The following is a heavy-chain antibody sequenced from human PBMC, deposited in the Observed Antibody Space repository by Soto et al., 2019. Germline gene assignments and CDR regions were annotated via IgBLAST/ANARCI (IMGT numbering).Heavy chain of an antibody. D-gene: IGHD1-1*01. V-gene: IGHV3-11*06. CDR1: GFIFSDYY. Sequence: QVLLVESGGGLVKAGGSLRLSCAASGFIFSDYYMSWVRQTPGKGLEWISYISTRRTYTNHPDSVKGRSTISRDNTKNTLYLQMDSLRVEDTAVYYCARDLAWKRGKVGRYYYGMDVWGQGTTVTVSS. J-gene: IGHJ6*02. CDR3: ARDLAWKRGKVGRYYYGMDV. CDR2: ISTRRTYT.